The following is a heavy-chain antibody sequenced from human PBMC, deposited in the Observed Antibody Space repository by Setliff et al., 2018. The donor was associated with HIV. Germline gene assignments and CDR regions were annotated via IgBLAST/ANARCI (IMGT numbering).Heavy chain of an antibody. D-gene: IGHD2-21*01. CDR1: GGTFNSYD. CDR2: TIPLFGKV. V-gene: IGHV1-69*13. Sequence: GASVKVSCKASGGTFNSYDITWVRQAPGQGLEWMGGTIPLFGKVDYAQKFQGRVTITADESTNIAHMELSSLTFEDTAVYYCAREGDFGYAAGRHLDSWGQGTLVTVSS. J-gene: IGHJ4*02. CDR3: AREGDFGYAAGRHLDS.